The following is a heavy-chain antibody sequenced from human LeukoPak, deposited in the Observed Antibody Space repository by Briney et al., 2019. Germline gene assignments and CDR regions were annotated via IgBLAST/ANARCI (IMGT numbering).Heavy chain of an antibody. CDR3: ARESRAVAGKLRMDY. V-gene: IGHV1-2*04. D-gene: IGHD6-19*01. Sequence: GASVKVSCKASGYTFTGYYMHWVRQAPGQGLEWMGWINPNSGGTNYAQKFQGWVTMTRDTSISTAYMELSRLRSDDTAVYYCARESRAVAGKLRMDYWGQGTLVTVSS. CDR2: INPNSGGT. J-gene: IGHJ4*02. CDR1: GYTFTGYY.